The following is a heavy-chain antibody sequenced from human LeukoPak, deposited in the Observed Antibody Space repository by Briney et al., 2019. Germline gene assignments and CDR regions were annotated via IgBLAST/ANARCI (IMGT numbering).Heavy chain of an antibody. D-gene: IGHD2-15*01. CDR1: GGSISGAYS. V-gene: IGHV4-30-4*07. CDR3: AREVAATTTWFDP. J-gene: IGHJ5*02. Sequence: SETLSLTCAVSGGSISGAYSWTWVRQPPGKGLVWIGEIFYSGSTYYTPSLRSRVTFSLDRSKNQFSLTLTSVTAADTAVYYCAREVAATTTWFDPWGQGTVVTVSS. CDR2: IFYSGST.